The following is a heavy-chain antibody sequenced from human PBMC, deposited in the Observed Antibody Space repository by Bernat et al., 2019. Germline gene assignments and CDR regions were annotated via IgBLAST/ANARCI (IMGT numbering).Heavy chain of an antibody. D-gene: IGHD4-17*01. CDR3: ARERYGDYNY. CDR2: IKADGSEK. Sequence: EVLLVESGGGLVQTGGSLRLSCEGSGFTFSRYWMGWVRQAPWKGLVWVANIKADGSEKYYVDSVKVRITSSRDNAQNSMYLQMNSLRAEDTALYYCARERYGDYNYWGQGTQVTVSS. CDR1: GFTFSRYW. V-gene: IGHV3-7*01. J-gene: IGHJ4*02.